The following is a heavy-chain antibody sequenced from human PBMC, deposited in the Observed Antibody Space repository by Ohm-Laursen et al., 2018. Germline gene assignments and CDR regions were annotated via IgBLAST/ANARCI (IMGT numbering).Heavy chain of an antibody. J-gene: IGHJ4*02. CDR3: AGAPNLYYFDY. D-gene: IGHD1-26*01. CDR1: GDSISGRY. V-gene: IGHV4-59*08. CDR2: IDDNGNT. Sequence: SQTLSLTWPVSGDSISGRYWSWIRQPPGKGLEWIGNIDDNGNTNYNPSLQSRVTISINTSKNQFSLQLRFVTAADTAVYHCAGAPNLYYFDYWGQGTLVTVSS.